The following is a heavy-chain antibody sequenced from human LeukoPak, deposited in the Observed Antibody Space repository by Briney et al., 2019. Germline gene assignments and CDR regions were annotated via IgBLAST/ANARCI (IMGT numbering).Heavy chain of an antibody. CDR3: ARDLRDYNLYVGPGHWYFDL. J-gene: IGHJ2*01. D-gene: IGHD1-14*01. V-gene: IGHV4-38-2*02. CDR2: ISHSGST. Sequence: SETLSLTCSVSGYSISSGYYWGWTRQPPGKGLEWIGSISHSGSTYYNPSLKSRVTISLDTSKNQFSLKLSSVTAADTAVYYCARDLRDYNLYVGPGHWYFDLWGRGTLVTVSS. CDR1: GYSISSGYY.